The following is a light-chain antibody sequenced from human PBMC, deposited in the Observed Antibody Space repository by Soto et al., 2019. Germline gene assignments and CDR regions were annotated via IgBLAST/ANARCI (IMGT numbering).Light chain of an antibody. V-gene: IGLV2-14*01. CDR2: EVS. CDR3: SSKTSSSSPFV. CDR1: TSDVGAYNY. J-gene: IGLJ1*01. Sequence: QSVLTQPASVSGSPGQSITISCTGSTSDVGAYNYVSWYKHHPGQAPQLMIYEVSNRPSGVSNRFSGSKSGNMASLTISGLQADDEGDYYCSSKTSSSSPFVFGTGTKLTVL.